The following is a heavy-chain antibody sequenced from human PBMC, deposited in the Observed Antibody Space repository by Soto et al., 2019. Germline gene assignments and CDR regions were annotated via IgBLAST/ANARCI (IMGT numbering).Heavy chain of an antibody. Sequence: QVQLQESGPGLVKPSGTLSLTCAVSSGSISSSNWWSWVRQPPGKGLEWIGEIYHSGSTNYNPSLKSRGTISVDKSKNQFSLKLSSVTAADTAVYYCARLGYCSGGSCSHYYYYYMDVWGKGTTVTVSS. CDR3: ARLGYCSGGSCSHYYYYYMDV. J-gene: IGHJ6*03. CDR2: IYHSGST. V-gene: IGHV4-4*02. CDR1: SGSISSSNW. D-gene: IGHD2-15*01.